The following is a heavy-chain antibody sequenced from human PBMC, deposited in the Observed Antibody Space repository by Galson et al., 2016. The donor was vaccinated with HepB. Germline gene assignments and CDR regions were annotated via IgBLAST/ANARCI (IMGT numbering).Heavy chain of an antibody. CDR2: ISSGGSPI. V-gene: IGHV3-48*02. CDR3: AGGVYDFVSGLYGIAFDI. J-gene: IGHJ3*02. CDR1: GFTFSRYS. D-gene: IGHD3-3*01. Sequence: SLRLSCAASGFTFSRYSMSWVRQAPGKGLEWVSYISSGGSPISYADSVKGRCTISRDNGQNSLYLQVISLGDEDTAVYYCAGGVYDFVSGLYGIAFDIWGQGKMVTVSS.